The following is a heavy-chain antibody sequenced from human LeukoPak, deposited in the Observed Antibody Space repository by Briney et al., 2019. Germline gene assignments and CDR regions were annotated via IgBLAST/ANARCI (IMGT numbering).Heavy chain of an antibody. CDR1: GFTFSNYN. D-gene: IGHD6-6*01. J-gene: IGHJ4*02. CDR3: AREHSSSSGSVSDY. Sequence: GGSLRLSCTASGFTFSNYNMNWVRQAPGKGLEWVSYISSSSSTIYYADSVRGRFIISRDNAKNSLYLQINSLRDEDTAVYYCAREHSSSSGSVSDYWGQGTLVTVSS. V-gene: IGHV3-48*02. CDR2: ISSSSSTI.